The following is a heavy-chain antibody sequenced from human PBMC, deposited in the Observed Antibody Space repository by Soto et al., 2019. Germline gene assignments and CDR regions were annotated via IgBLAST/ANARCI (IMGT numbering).Heavy chain of an antibody. J-gene: IGHJ5*02. Sequence: PSDTLYLTITVSGCSISSYFWSWILQPPGKGLEWIGYIYYSGSTNYNPSLKSRVTISVDTSKNQFSLKLSSVTAADTAVYYCARTDYYGSGSYSRLGFDPWGQGTLVTVSS. CDR1: GCSISSYF. V-gene: IGHV4-59*07. CDR3: ARTDYYGSGSYSRLGFDP. D-gene: IGHD3-10*01. CDR2: IYYSGST.